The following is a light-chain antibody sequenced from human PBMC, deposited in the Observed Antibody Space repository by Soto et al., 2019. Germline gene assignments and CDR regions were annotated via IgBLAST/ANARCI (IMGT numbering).Light chain of an antibody. J-gene: IGKJ3*01. CDR3: HQHYSMPLT. Sequence: DIQMTQSPSSLSASVGDRVTITCRASQSISSHLKWYQQKPGKAPQLLIYEASSLQGGAPPRCSGGRSGTDYTLTTSRLQAADFEIYYCHQHYSMPLTFGPRTKVDI. V-gene: IGKV1-39*01. CDR2: EAS. CDR1: QSISSH.